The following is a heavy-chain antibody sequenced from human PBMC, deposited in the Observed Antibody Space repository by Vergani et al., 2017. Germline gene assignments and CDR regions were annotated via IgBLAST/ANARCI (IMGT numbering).Heavy chain of an antibody. CDR3: ARGEGDYGPGWFDP. V-gene: IGHV4-34*01. CDR2: INHSGST. D-gene: IGHD4-17*01. J-gene: IGHJ5*02. CDR1: GWPFSGYY. Sequence: QVQLQQWGAGLLKPSETLSLTCAVYGWPFSGYYLSWIRQPPGKGLEWIGEINHSGSTNYNPSLKSLVTRSVDTSKNQFSLKLSSVTAADTAVYYCARGEGDYGPGWFDPWGQGTLVTVSS.